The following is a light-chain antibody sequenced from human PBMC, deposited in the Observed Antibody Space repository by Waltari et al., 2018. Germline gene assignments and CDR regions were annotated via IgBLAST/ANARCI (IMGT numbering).Light chain of an antibody. V-gene: IGKV3-20*01. Sequence: DIVLTQSPDTLSLSPGERATLSCRASQSVRWFLAWYQQKPGQAPMLLIYHASSRAPGIRDRFSGSGSGRDLSLTISRLEPEDFAVYYCQQYVTLPATFGQGTKLEIK. CDR3: QQYVTLPAT. J-gene: IGKJ1*01. CDR1: QSVRWF. CDR2: HAS.